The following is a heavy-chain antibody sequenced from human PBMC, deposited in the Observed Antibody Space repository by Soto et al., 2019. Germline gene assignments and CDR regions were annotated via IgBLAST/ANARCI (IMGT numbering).Heavy chain of an antibody. CDR2: INPSGGGA. J-gene: IGHJ4*02. D-gene: IGHD2-21*02. Sequence: QVQLVQSGAGVKKPGASVTVSCKASGDTFTTYYLHWVRQAPGQGLEWLGMINPSGGGATYAQKCLGTRTMTRHTSKNRVARERSSRISADTAVYSCVRGGIVVVVTAPFDYWGQGALVTVSS. CDR3: VRGGIVVVVTAPFDY. V-gene: IGHV1-46*03. CDR1: GDTFTTYY.